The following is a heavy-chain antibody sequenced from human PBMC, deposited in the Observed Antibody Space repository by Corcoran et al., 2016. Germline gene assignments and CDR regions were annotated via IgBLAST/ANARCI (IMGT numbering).Heavy chain of an antibody. J-gene: IGHJ4*02. V-gene: IGHV3-15*07. CDR2: IKSKTDGGTT. CDR3: ARDYGAVAGIGN. D-gene: IGHD6-19*01. Sequence: EVQLVESRGGLVKPGGSLRLSCSASGFTFTNAWMNWVRQAPGKGLEWVGRIKSKTDGGTTDYAAPVKGRFTISRDDSKNTLYLQMNSLKTEDTAVYYCARDYGAVAGIGNWGQGTLVTVSS. CDR1: GFTFTNAW.